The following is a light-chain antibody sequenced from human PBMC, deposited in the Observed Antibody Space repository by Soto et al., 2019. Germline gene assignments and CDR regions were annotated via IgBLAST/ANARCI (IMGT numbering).Light chain of an antibody. CDR2: GAS. CDR1: QSVSSN. V-gene: IGKV3-15*01. Sequence: EIVMTQSPANLSVSPGERATLSCRASQSVSSNLSWYQQKPGQGPRLLIYGASTRATGIPARFSGSGSGTEYSLTMSSLQSEDFAVYYCQQYNKWSPYTFGQGTKVEIK. J-gene: IGKJ2*01. CDR3: QQYNKWSPYT.